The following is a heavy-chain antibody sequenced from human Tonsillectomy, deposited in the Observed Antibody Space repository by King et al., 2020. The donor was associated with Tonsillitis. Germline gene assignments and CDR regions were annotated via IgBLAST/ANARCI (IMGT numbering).Heavy chain of an antibody. CDR1: GFTFSSYA. V-gene: IGHV3-23*04. CDR2: ISGSGGST. CDR3: AKKSRRGHAFDI. J-gene: IGHJ3*02. Sequence: VQLVESGGGLVQPGGSLRLSCAASGFTFSSYAMSWVRQAPGKGLEWVSAISGSGGSTYYADSVKGRFTISRDNSKNTLYLEMNSLGAEDTDVYYCAKKSRRGHAFDIWGQGTMVTVSS.